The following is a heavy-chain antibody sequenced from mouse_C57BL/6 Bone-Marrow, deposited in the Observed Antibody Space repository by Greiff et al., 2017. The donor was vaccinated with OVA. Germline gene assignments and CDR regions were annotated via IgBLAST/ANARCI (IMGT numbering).Heavy chain of an antibody. J-gene: IGHJ4*01. CDR3: TTATTDYFAMDY. CDR1: GFNIKDYY. CDR2: IDPENGDP. V-gene: IGHV14-4*01. Sequence: EVQLQQSGAELVRPGASVKLSCTASGFNIKDYYMHWVKQRPEQGLEWIGWIDPENGDPEYASKFQGKATITADTSSNTAYLQLSSLTSEDTAVYYWTTATTDYFAMDYWGQGTSVTVSS. D-gene: IGHD1-1*01.